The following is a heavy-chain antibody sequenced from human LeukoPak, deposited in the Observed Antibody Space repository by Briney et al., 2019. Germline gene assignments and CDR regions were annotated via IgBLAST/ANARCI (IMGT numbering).Heavy chain of an antibody. CDR2: ISGSGGST. CDR3: AKDLSQGYYYYYYMDV. J-gene: IGHJ6*03. Sequence: GGSLRLSSAASGFTFSSYGMSWVRQAPGKGLEWVSAISGSGGSTYYADSVKGRFTISRDNSKNTLYLQMNSLRAEDTAVYYCAKDLSQGYYYYYYMDVWGKGTTVTISS. CDR1: GFTFSSYG. V-gene: IGHV3-23*01.